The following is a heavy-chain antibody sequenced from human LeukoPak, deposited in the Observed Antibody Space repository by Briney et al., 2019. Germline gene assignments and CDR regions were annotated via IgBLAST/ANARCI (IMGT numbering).Heavy chain of an antibody. V-gene: IGHV3-30*02. CDR3: AKDPRDCSSTNCYTAAAGFDY. CDR1: GFTFTNYG. J-gene: IGHJ4*02. D-gene: IGHD2-2*02. CDR2: MRYGVSNK. Sequence: GGSLRLSCAASGFTFTNYGMHWVRQAPGKGLEWVAFMRYGVSNKYYADSVKGRFTISRDNSKNTLYLQMNSLRAEDTAVYYCAKDPRDCSSTNCYTAAAGFDYWGQGTLVTVSS.